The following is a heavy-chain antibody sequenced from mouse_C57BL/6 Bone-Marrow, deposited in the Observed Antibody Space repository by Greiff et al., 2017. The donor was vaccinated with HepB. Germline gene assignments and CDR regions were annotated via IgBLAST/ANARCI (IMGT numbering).Heavy chain of an antibody. D-gene: IGHD2-1*01. Sequence: EVQVVESGPELVKPGASVKIPCKASGYTFTDYNMDWVKQSHGKSLEWIGDINPNNGGTIYNQKFKGKATLTVDKSSSTAYMELRSLTSEDTAVYYCARGDYGNYPAWFAYWGQGTLVTVSA. CDR2: INPNNGGT. J-gene: IGHJ3*01. CDR1: GYTFTDYN. CDR3: ARGDYGNYPAWFAY. V-gene: IGHV1-18*01.